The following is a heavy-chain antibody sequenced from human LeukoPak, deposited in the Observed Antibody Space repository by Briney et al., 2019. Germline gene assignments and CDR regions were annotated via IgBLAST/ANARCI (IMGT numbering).Heavy chain of an antibody. CDR1: GFTFSNAA. Sequence: PWGSLRLSCAASGFTFSNAAMHWVRKAPGKGLEWVAVISYDGINKYYADSVKGRFTISRDNSKNTLYLQMNSLRAEDTAVYYCARDVRLFGGDYFDYWGQGTLVTVSS. J-gene: IGHJ4*02. CDR3: ARDVRLFGGDYFDY. D-gene: IGHD3-16*01. CDR2: ISYDGINK. V-gene: IGHV3-30-3*01.